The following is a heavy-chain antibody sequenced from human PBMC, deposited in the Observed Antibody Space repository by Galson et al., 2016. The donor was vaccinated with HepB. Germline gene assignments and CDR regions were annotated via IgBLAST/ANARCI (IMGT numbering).Heavy chain of an antibody. CDR3: AKSRRGGSGWYFDP. Sequence: SLRLSCAASGFTFNNYAMSWVRQTPGKGLEWVSSIGGSGVSTYYADSVKGRFTISRDNSKNTVYLQMKSLRAEDTAIFYCAKSRRGGSGWYFDPWGQGTLLTVSS. V-gene: IGHV3-23*01. CDR2: IGGSGVST. J-gene: IGHJ5*02. D-gene: IGHD6-19*01. CDR1: GFTFNNYA.